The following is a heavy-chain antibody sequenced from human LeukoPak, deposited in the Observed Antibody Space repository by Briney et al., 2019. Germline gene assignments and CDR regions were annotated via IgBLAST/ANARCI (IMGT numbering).Heavy chain of an antibody. D-gene: IGHD6-13*01. Sequence: GGPLRLSCAASGFTFSSYGMHWVRQAPGKGLEWVAVISYDGSNKYYADSVKGRFTISRDNSKNTLYLQMNSLRAEDTAVYYCAKDRSRIAAAGTHLASWGQGTLVTVSS. CDR1: GFTFSSYG. J-gene: IGHJ4*02. CDR2: ISYDGSNK. V-gene: IGHV3-30*18. CDR3: AKDRSRIAAAGTHLAS.